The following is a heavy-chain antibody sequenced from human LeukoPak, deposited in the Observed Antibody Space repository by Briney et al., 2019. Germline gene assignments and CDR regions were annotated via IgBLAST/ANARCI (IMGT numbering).Heavy chain of an antibody. CDR2: IYHSGRT. J-gene: IGHJ4*02. D-gene: IGHD6-13*01. CDR3: ARDWARIAAAGGTM. Sequence: SETLSLTCAVYGGSFSGYYWGWIRQPPGKGLEWIGSIYHSGRTFYNPSLKSRVTISVDTSKNQFSLKLTSVTAADTAVYYCARDWARIAAAGGTMWGQGTLVTVSS. V-gene: IGHV4-38-2*02. CDR1: GGSFSGYY.